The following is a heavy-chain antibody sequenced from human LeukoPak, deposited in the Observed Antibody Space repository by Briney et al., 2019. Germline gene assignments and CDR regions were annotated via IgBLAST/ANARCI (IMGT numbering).Heavy chain of an antibody. CDR3: AREENSSGYYYS. J-gene: IGHJ4*02. CDR2: ISAYNGNT. D-gene: IGHD3-22*01. CDR1: GGTFSSYG. V-gene: IGHV1-18*01. Sequence: ASVKVSCKASGGTFSSYGISWVRQAPGQGLEWMGWISAYNGNTNYAQKLQGRVTMTTDTSTSTAYMELRSLRSDDTAVYYCAREENSSGYYYSWGQGTLVTVSS.